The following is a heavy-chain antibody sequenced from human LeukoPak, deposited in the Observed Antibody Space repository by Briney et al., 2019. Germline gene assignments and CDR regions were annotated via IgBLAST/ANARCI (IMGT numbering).Heavy chain of an antibody. J-gene: IGHJ5*02. CDR2: IDTSGST. CDR1: GGSFSGYY. Sequence: SETLSLTCAVYGGSFSGYYWSWIRQPAGKGLEWIGRIDTSGSTNYNPSLKSRVTMSVDTSKNQFSLKLSSVTAADTAVYYCARAPYGSGSPNWFDPWGQGTLVTVSS. CDR3: ARAPYGSGSPNWFDP. D-gene: IGHD3-10*01. V-gene: IGHV4-59*10.